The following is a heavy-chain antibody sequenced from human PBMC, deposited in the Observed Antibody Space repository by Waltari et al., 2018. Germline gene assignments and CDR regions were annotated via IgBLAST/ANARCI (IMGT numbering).Heavy chain of an antibody. CDR1: GGSISSYK. J-gene: IGHJ3*02. D-gene: IGHD2-8*01. CDR2: IYHSGST. V-gene: IGHV4-59*01. CDR3: AREWSAFDI. Sequence: QAQLQESGPGLVKPSETLSLTCTVPGGSISSYKWSWIRQPPGKGLEWIGYIYHSGSTNTNPSLKSRVTISVDTSKNQFSLKLSSVTAADTAVYYCAREWSAFDIWGQGTMVTVSS.